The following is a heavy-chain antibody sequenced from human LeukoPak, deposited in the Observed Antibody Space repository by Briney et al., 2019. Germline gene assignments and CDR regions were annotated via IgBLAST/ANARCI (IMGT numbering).Heavy chain of an antibody. D-gene: IGHD3-10*01. CDR1: GFIFRNYW. CDR2: INEDGSEK. J-gene: IGHJ4*02. CDR3: LSGSGH. V-gene: IGHV3-7*01. Sequence: GGSLRLSCAAAGFIFRNYWMGWVRQAPGKGLEWVANINEDGSEKYYVDSVKGRFIISRDNAKNSLYLQMNILRAEDTAVFYCLSGSGHCGQGTRVTVSS.